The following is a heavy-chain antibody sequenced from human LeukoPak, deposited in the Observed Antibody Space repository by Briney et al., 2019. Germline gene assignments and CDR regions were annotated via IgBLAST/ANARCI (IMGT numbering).Heavy chain of an antibody. CDR2: MSAYNGNT. CDR3: ASISTHTVTPYYYYGMDV. Sequence: ASVKVSCKASGYTFTSYGISWVRQAPGQGLEWMGWMSAYNGNTNYAQKLQGRVTMTTDTSTSTAYMELRSLRSDDTAVYYCASISTHTVTPYYYYGMDVWGQGTTVTVSS. CDR1: GYTFTSYG. J-gene: IGHJ6*02. V-gene: IGHV1-18*01. D-gene: IGHD4-17*01.